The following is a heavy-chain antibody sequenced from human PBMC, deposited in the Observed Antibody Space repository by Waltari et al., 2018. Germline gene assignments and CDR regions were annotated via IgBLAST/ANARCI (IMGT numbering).Heavy chain of an antibody. Sequence: QVQLQESGPGLVKPSETLSLTCTVSGGSISSHYWSWIRQPPGKGLEWIGYIYYSGSTNYNPSLKSRVTISVDTSKNQFSLKLSSVTAADTAVYYCARVGGIVVVPAATGWFDPWGQGTLVTVSS. V-gene: IGHV4-59*11. D-gene: IGHD2-2*01. J-gene: IGHJ5*02. CDR3: ARVGGIVVVPAATGWFDP. CDR1: GGSISSHY. CDR2: IYYSGST.